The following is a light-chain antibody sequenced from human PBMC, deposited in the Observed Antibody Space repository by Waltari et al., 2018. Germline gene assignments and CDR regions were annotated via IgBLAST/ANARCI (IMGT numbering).Light chain of an antibody. Sequence: VLTQSRATLSLSPGERATISCRASQSVSSYLAWYQQKPGQAPRLLIYAASNRATGIPARFSGSGSGTDFTLTISSLEPEDFAVYYCQQRSNWLITFGQGTRLEIK. J-gene: IGKJ5*01. CDR1: QSVSSY. CDR2: AAS. V-gene: IGKV3-11*01. CDR3: QQRSNWLIT.